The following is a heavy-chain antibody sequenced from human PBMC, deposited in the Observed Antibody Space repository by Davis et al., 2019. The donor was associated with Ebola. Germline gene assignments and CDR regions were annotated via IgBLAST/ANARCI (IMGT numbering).Heavy chain of an antibody. Sequence: GGSLRLSCAASGFTFNNYETNWARQAPGKGLQWVAGILYFGTKKYYADSVRGRFTISGDNSENTLDLHLSSLGAEDTAVYYCVRAPTFGWGPDYWGQGTLVTVSS. J-gene: IGHJ4*02. D-gene: IGHD3-16*01. CDR2: ILYFGTKK. CDR3: VRAPTFGWGPDY. V-gene: IGHV3-30-3*01. CDR1: GFTFNNYE.